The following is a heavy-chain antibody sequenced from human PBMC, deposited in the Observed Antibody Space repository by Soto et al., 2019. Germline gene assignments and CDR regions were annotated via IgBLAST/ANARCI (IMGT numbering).Heavy chain of an antibody. Sequence: GGSLRLSCAASGFTFSSYGMHWVRQAPGKGLEWVAVISYDGSNKYYADSVKGRFTISRDNSKNTLYLQMNSLRAEDTAVYYCAKDTPQLRFLEWLSHPGPGGMDVWGQGTTVTVSS. V-gene: IGHV3-30*18. CDR3: AKDTPQLRFLEWLSHPGPGGMDV. D-gene: IGHD3-3*01. CDR2: ISYDGSNK. J-gene: IGHJ6*02. CDR1: GFTFSSYG.